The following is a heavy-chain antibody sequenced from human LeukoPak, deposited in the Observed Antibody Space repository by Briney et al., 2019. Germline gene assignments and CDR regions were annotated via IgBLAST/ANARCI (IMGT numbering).Heavy chain of an antibody. CDR2: IYPSDSDT. Sequence: KVSCKASGYSFTTYWIGWVRQMSGKGLEWMGIIYPSDSDTRYSQSFQGQVTISADKSISTAYLQWSSLKASDTAIYYCARLTQKVNGNFDYWGQGTLVTVSS. CDR3: ARLTQKVNGNFDY. D-gene: IGHD3-22*01. V-gene: IGHV5-51*01. CDR1: GYSFTTYW. J-gene: IGHJ4*02.